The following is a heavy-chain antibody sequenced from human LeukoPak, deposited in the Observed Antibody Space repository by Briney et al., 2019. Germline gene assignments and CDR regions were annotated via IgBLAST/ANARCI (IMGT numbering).Heavy chain of an antibody. D-gene: IGHD4-23*01. CDR3: ARRRWNDY. V-gene: IGHV3-21*01. Sequence: GGSLRLSCAASGFTLSSYSMNWVRQAPGEGLEWVSSISSSSSYIYYADSVKGRFTISRDNAKNSLYLQMNSLRAEGTAVYYCARRRWNDYWGQGTLVTVSS. CDR2: ISSSSSYI. J-gene: IGHJ4*02. CDR1: GFTLSSYS.